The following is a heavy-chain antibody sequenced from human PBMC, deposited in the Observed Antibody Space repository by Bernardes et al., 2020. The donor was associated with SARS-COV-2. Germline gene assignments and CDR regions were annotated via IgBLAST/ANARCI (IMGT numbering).Heavy chain of an antibody. D-gene: IGHD6-13*01. J-gene: IGHJ4*02. V-gene: IGHV3-30-3*02. CDR1: GFTFSSYA. CDR3: AKREGPYSSSWYDFDY. CDR2: ISYDGSNK. Sequence: GGSLRLSCAASGFTFSSYAMHWVRQAPGKGLEWVAVISYDGSNKYYADSVKGRFTISRDNSKNTLYLQMNSLRAEDTAVYYCAKREGPYSSSWYDFDYWGQGTLVTVSS.